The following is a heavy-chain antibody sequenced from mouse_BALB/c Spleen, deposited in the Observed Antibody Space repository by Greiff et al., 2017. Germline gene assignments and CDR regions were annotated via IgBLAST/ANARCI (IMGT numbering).Heavy chain of an antibody. CDR3: SRRDHGSSLDY. CDR1: GYTFTSYW. Sequence: VQLQQSGTVLARPGASVKMSCKASGYTFTSYWMHWVKQRPGQGLEWIGAIYPGNSDTSYNQKFKGKAKLTAITSTSTTYMELSRLTNEDSAVYYFSRRDHGSSLDYWGQGTTLTVSA. CDR2: IYPGNSDT. J-gene: IGHJ2*01. D-gene: IGHD1-1*01. V-gene: IGHV1-5*01.